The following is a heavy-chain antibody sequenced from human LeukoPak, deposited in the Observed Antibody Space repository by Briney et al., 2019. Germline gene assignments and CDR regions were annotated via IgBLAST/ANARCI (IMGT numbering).Heavy chain of an antibody. D-gene: IGHD1-1*01. CDR2: IGTASDT. CDR1: GFSFSSYA. J-gene: IGHJ6*03. Sequence: GGSLRLYCTASGFSFSSYAMSWVRRAPGKGLEWVSTIGTASDTYYPGSVEGRFTLSRDNAKNSLYLQMNSLTAGDTAVYYCARGPPRGKYYYMDVWGKGTTVTVSS. V-gene: IGHV3-13*01. CDR3: ARGPPRGKYYYMDV.